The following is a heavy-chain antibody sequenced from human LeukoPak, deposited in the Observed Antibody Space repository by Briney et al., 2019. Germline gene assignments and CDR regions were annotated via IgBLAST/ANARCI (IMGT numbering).Heavy chain of an antibody. CDR2: ISGSGGST. V-gene: IGHV3-23*01. Sequence: PGGSLRLSCAASGFTFSSYAMSWVRQAPGKGLEWVSAISGSGGSTYYADSVKGRFTISRDNSKNTLYLQMNSLRAEDTAVYYCARSRGNIAARPDYYYYYMDVWGKGTTVTVPS. CDR1: GFTFSSYA. D-gene: IGHD6-6*01. CDR3: ARSRGNIAARPDYYYYYMDV. J-gene: IGHJ6*03.